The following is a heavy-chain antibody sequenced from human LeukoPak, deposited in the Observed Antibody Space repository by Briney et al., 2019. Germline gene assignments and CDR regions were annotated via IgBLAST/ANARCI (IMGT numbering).Heavy chain of an antibody. Sequence: GGSLGLSCAASGFTFSSYSMNWVRQAPGKGLEWVSSISSSSSYIYYADSVKGRFTISRDNAKNSLYLQMNSLRAEDTAVYYCARDPGRYQLLLGYWGQGTLVTVSS. D-gene: IGHD2-2*01. V-gene: IGHV3-21*01. CDR3: ARDPGRYQLLLGY. CDR2: ISSSSSYI. J-gene: IGHJ4*02. CDR1: GFTFSSYS.